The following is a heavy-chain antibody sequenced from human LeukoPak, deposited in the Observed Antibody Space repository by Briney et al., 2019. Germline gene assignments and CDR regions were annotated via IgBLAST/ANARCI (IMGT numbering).Heavy chain of an antibody. Sequence: GGSLRLSCTASGFSFSGHWMHWARQLPGQGLVWVSRISPTGSTTSYADSVKGRFTVSRDNAKNTLYLQVNNLRAEDTAVYYCARGPNSNWSGLDFWGQGTLLTVSS. J-gene: IGHJ4*02. CDR3: ARGPNSNWSGLDF. D-gene: IGHD6-6*01. V-gene: IGHV3-74*01. CDR2: ISPTGSTT. CDR1: GFSFSGHW.